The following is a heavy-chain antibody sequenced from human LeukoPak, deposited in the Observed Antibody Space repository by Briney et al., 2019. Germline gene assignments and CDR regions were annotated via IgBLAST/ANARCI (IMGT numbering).Heavy chain of an antibody. CDR3: ARDYFLDDYVWGSYRYSDY. V-gene: IGHV4-39*07. CDR1: GGSISSSSYY. J-gene: IGHJ4*02. CDR2: IYYSGST. D-gene: IGHD3-16*02. Sequence: SETLSLTCTVSGGSISSSSYYWGWIRQPPGKGLEWIGSIYYSGSTYYNPSLKSRVTISVDTSKNQFSLKLSSVTAADTAVYYCARDYFLDDYVWGSYRYSDYWGQGTLVTVSS.